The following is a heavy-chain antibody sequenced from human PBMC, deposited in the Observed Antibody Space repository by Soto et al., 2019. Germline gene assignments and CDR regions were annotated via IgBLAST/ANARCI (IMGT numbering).Heavy chain of an antibody. D-gene: IGHD1-26*01. J-gene: IGHJ4*02. CDR3: ARALKYSGSFPPSSRPQEYFDY. CDR1: GFTFSSYS. Sequence: GGSLRLSCAASGFTFSSYSMNWVRQAPGKGLEWVSYISSSSSTIYYADSVKGRFTISRDNAKNSLYLQMNSLRDEDTAVYYCARALKYSGSFPPSSRPQEYFDYWGQGTLVTVSS. CDR2: ISSSSSTI. V-gene: IGHV3-48*02.